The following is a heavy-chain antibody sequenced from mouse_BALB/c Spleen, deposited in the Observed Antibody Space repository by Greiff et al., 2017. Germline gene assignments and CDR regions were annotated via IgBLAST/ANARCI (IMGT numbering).Heavy chain of an antibody. Sequence: QVQLQQSGAELARPGASVKMSCKASGYTFTSYTMHWVKQRPGQGLEWIGYINPSSGYTNYNQKFKDKATLPADKSSSTAYMQLSSLTSEDSAVYYCAREGIYYAMDYWGQGTSVTGSS. J-gene: IGHJ4*01. V-gene: IGHV1-4*01. CDR1: GYTFTSYT. CDR3: AREGIYYAMDY. CDR2: INPSSGYT.